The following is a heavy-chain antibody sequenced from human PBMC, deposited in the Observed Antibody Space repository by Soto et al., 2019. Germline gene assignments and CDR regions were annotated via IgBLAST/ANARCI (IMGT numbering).Heavy chain of an antibody. D-gene: IGHD1-7*01. CDR2: ISGHNGNT. J-gene: IGHJ6*02. V-gene: IGHV1-18*01. CDR3: ARSRTGTTYGGMDV. CDR1: GYTFTTYD. Sequence: QVQLVQSGAEVKKPGASVKVSCKASGYTFTTYDVSWVRQAPGQGLEWMGWISGHNGNTNYAQKLQGRVTMTTDTSTSTAYMELRSLRSDDTAVYYCARSRTGTTYGGMDVWGQGTTVTVSS.